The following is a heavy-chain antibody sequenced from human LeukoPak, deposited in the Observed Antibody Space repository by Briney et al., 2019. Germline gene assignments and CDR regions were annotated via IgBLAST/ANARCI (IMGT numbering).Heavy chain of an antibody. V-gene: IGHV3-74*01. J-gene: IGHJ4*02. CDR3: AKDNRRHYTSGPNPDSLH. D-gene: IGHD6-19*01. CDR2: ISPTGSTT. Sequence: GGSLRLSCTASGFSFSGHWMHWARQLPGKGLVWVSRISPTGSTTSYADSVKGRFTVSRDNAKNTLYLQVNNLRAEDTAVYYCAKDNRRHYTSGPNPDSLHWGQGALVTVSS. CDR1: GFSFSGHW.